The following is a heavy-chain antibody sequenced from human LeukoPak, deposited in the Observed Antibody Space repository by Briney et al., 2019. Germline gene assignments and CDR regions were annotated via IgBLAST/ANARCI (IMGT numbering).Heavy chain of an antibody. D-gene: IGHD3-16*02. Sequence: SETLSLTCTVSGGSLGSYYWTWIRQPPGKGLEWIGYIYSSGSTNYNPSLKGRVTISLDTSKNQFSLRLMSVTAADRAMYYCARRYRLGPGGDALDLWGQGTMVTVSS. J-gene: IGHJ3*01. V-gene: IGHV4-59*08. CDR1: GGSLGSYY. CDR3: ARRYRLGPGGDALDL. CDR2: IYSSGST.